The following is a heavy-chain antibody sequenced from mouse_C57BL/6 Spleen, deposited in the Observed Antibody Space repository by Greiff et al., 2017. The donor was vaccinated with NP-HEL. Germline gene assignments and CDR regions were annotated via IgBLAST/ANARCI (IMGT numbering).Heavy chain of an antibody. D-gene: IGHD1-1*01. CDR1: GYTFTSYW. V-gene: IGHV1-69*01. CDR2: IDPSDSYT. Sequence: VQLQQPGAELVMPGASVKLSCKASGYTFTSYWMHWVKQRPGQGLEWIGEIDPSDSYTNYNQKFKGKSTLTVDKSSSTAYMQLSSLTSEDSAVYYCARSILYYYGNYAMDYWGQGTSVTVSS. CDR3: ARSILYYYGNYAMDY. J-gene: IGHJ4*01.